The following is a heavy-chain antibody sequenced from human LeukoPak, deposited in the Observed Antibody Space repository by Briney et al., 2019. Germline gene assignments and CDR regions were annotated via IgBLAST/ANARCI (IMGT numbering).Heavy chain of an antibody. D-gene: IGHD2-2*01. J-gene: IGHJ6*03. Sequence: PSETLSLTCTVSGCSISSYYWSWIRQPPGKGLEWIGDIYYSGSTNYNPSLKSRVTISVDTSKNQFSLKLSSVTAADTAVYYCARLREEYCSSTSCLYYYYYYMDVWGKGTTVTVSS. CDR2: IYYSGST. V-gene: IGHV4-59*01. CDR3: ARLREEYCSSTSCLYYYYYYMDV. CDR1: GCSISSYY.